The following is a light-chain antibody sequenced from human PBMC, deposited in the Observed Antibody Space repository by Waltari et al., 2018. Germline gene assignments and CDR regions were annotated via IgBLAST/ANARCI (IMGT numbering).Light chain of an antibody. Sequence: LVSSNINNYLAWYAQTPRQPPELLIYLESTRESGVPDRFSGSGSGTDFTLTISSLQAEDVAVYYCQQYYSTPQLTFGGGTKVEIK. CDR2: LES. CDR1: LVSSNINNY. J-gene: IGKJ4*01. V-gene: IGKV4-1*01. CDR3: QQYYSTPQLT.